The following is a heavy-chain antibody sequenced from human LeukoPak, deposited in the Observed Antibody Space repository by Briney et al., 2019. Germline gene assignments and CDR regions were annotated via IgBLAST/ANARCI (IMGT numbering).Heavy chain of an antibody. D-gene: IGHD3-9*01. CDR2: IKQDGSEK. CDR3: ARDESDYDILTGYSSGLFDY. V-gene: IGHV3-7*01. Sequence: GGSLRLSCAASGFSFSSYWMSWVRQALGKGLEWVANIKQDGSEKYYVDSVKGRITISRDNAKNSLYLQMNSLRAEDTAVYYCARDESDYDILTGYSSGLFDYWGQGTLVTVSS. CDR1: GFSFSSYW. J-gene: IGHJ4*02.